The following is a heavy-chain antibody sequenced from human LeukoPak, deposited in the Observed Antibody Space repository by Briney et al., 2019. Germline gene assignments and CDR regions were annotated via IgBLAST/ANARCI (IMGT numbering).Heavy chain of an antibody. V-gene: IGHV4-30-4*01. J-gene: IGHJ5*02. D-gene: IGHD2-15*01. CDR1: GGSISSGDYY. Sequence: SETLSLTCTVSGGSISSGDYYWSWVRQPPGKGLEWIGYIYYSGSTYYNPSLKSRVTISVDTSKNQFSLKLSSVTAADTAVYYCARARIGWFDPWGQGTLVTVSS. CDR2: IYYSGST. CDR3: ARARIGWFDP.